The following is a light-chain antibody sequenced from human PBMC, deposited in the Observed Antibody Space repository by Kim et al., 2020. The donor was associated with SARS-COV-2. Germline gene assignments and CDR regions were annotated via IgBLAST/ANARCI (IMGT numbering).Light chain of an antibody. Sequence: ASGKLTCTLSSGNSHCAIAWLQQQPEKGLRHLMKLNSDGSHTKGDGIPERFSGSSSGGERYLTISSLQSEDEADYYCQTWATGIRVFGGGTQLTVL. CDR3: QTWATGIRV. J-gene: IGLJ3*02. V-gene: IGLV4-69*02. CDR2: LNSDGSH. CDR1: SGNSHCA.